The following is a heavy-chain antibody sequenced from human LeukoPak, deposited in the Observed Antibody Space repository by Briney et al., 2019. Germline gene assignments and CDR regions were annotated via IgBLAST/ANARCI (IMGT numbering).Heavy chain of an antibody. CDR3: ARGYYYDSSGYYYGTPNEYFQH. CDR1: GGTFSSYA. CDR2: IIPIVGTA. V-gene: IGHV1-69*05. J-gene: IGHJ1*01. Sequence: ASGKVSWKASGGTFSSYAISWERQAHGQGLEWKGGIIPIVGTAKYAQKCQGRVTITTDESTSTASMELSSLRSEDTAVYYCARGYYYDSSGYYYGTPNEYFQHWGQGTLVTVSS. D-gene: IGHD3-22*01.